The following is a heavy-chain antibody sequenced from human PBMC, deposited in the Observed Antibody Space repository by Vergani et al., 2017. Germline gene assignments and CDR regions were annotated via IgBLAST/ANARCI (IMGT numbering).Heavy chain of an antibody. CDR2: IYVSGIT. CDR3: ARGSCLGGSCYKPLFDY. CDR1: GASINNDFYY. Sequence: QVQLQESGPGLVKPSQTLSLTCTVSGASINNDFYYWHWIRQPAGKGLEWIGRIYVSGITDYNSSLQSRVSMSVDTSKNQFSLNLTSVTAPDTAVYFCARGSCLGGSCYKPLFDYWGQGILVTVSS. V-gene: IGHV4-61*02. J-gene: IGHJ4*02. D-gene: IGHD2-15*01.